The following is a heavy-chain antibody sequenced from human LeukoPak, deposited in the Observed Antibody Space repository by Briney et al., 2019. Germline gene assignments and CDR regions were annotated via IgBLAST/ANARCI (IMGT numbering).Heavy chain of an antibody. CDR2: IYFSGTT. CDR3: AREGRTVVTPANFDY. J-gene: IGHJ4*02. V-gene: IGHV4-39*07. Sequence: PSETLSLTCTVSSGSISSRSHYWAWIRQPPGKGLEWVGTIYFSGTTYYNPSLKSRVTISVDTSKNQFSLQLNSVTPEDTAVYYCAREGRTVVTPANFDYWGQGTLVTVSS. CDR1: SGSISSRSHY. D-gene: IGHD4-23*01.